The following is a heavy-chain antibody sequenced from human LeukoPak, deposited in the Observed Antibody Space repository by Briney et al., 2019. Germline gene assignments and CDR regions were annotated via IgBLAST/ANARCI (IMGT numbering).Heavy chain of an antibody. J-gene: IGHJ4*02. CDR3: AREGGSGGSAYYFDY. V-gene: IGHV4-59*01. CDR2: IYYSGST. D-gene: IGHD2-15*01. Sequence: SETLSLTCTVSGGSISSYYWSWIRQPPGKGLEWLGYIYYSGSTNYNPSLKSRVTISVDTSKNQFSLKLSSVTAADTAVYYCAREGGSGGSAYYFDYWGQGTLVTVSS. CDR1: GGSISSYY.